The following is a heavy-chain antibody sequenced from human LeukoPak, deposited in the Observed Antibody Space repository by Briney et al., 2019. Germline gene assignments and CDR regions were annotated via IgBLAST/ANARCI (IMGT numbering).Heavy chain of an antibody. CDR3: AREPPSQRTVVGTPT. CDR2: INPSGGST. J-gene: IGHJ5*02. D-gene: IGHD1-14*01. V-gene: IGHV1-46*01. Sequence: ASVKVSCKASGYIFTSYYMQWVRQAPGQGLEWMGIINPSGGSTNYAQKFQGRVTMTRDTSTSTVYMELSSLRSEDTAVYYCAREPPSQRTVVGTPTWGQGTQVTVSS. CDR1: GYIFTSYY.